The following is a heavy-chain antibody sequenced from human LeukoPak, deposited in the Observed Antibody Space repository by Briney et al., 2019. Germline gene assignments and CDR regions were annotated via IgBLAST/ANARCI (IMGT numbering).Heavy chain of an antibody. D-gene: IGHD3/OR15-3a*01. Sequence: SVKVSCKASGGTFSSYAISWVRQAPGQGLEWMGGIIPIFGTANYAQKFQDRVTITADKSTSTAYMELSSLRSEDTAVYYCARGEGTGYYRYFQHWGQGTLVTVSS. CDR1: GGTFSSYA. CDR2: IIPIFGTA. V-gene: IGHV1-69*06. J-gene: IGHJ1*01. CDR3: ARGEGTGYYRYFQH.